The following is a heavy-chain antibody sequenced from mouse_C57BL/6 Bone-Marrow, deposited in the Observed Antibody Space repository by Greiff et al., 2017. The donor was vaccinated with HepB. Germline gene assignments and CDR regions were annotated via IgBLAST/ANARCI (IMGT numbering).Heavy chain of an antibody. CDR2: ISYDGSN. D-gene: IGHD4-1*01. Sequence: EVKLQESGPGLVKPSQSLSLTCSVTGYSITSGYYWNWIRQFPGNKLEWMGYISYDGSNNYNPSLKNRISITRDTSKNQFFLKLNSVTTEDTATYYCAREANWGNFDYWGQGTTLTVSS. J-gene: IGHJ2*01. CDR3: AREANWGNFDY. V-gene: IGHV3-6*01. CDR1: GYSITSGYY.